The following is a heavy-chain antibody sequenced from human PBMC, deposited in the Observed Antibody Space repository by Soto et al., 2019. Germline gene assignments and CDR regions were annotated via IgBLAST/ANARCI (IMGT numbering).Heavy chain of an antibody. CDR1: GGSISSGDYY. V-gene: IGHV4-30-4*01. J-gene: IGHJ6*02. D-gene: IGHD3-3*01. CDR2: IYYSGST. Sequence: QVQLQESGPGLVKPSQTLSLTCTVSGGSISSGDYYWSWIRQPPGKGLEWIGYIYYSGSTYYNPSLKSRVTLSVDTSKNQFSLKLSSVTAADTAVYYCARDKRITIFGVVIEGDPTDYYGVDVWGQGTTVTVSS. CDR3: ARDKRITIFGVVIEGDPTDYYGVDV.